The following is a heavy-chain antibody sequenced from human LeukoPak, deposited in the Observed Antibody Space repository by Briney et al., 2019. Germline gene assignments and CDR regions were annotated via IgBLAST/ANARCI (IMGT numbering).Heavy chain of an antibody. D-gene: IGHD2-21*01. Sequence: GGSLRLSCVASGFIFSNFNMNWVGQAPGKGLEWVLYISSSSSTIYYADSVKGRFTISRDNAKNSLYVQMNSLRDEDTAVYYCARMIAINRYAFDVWGQGTMVTVSS. V-gene: IGHV3-48*02. CDR2: ISSSSSTI. CDR1: GFIFSNFN. J-gene: IGHJ3*01. CDR3: ARMIAINRYAFDV.